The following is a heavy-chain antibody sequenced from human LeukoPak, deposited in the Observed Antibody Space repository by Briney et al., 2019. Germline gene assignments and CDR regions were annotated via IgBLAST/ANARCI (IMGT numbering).Heavy chain of an antibody. V-gene: IGHV1-58*01. J-gene: IGHJ4*02. Sequence: SVKVSCKASGFTFTSSAVQWVRQARGQRLEWIGWIVVGSGNTNYAQKFQGRVTMTRNTSISTAYMELSSLRSEDTAVYYCARAPPADYAAYFDYWGQGTLVTVSS. CDR3: ARAPPADYAAYFDY. D-gene: IGHD4-17*01. CDR2: IVVGSGNT. CDR1: GFTFTSSA.